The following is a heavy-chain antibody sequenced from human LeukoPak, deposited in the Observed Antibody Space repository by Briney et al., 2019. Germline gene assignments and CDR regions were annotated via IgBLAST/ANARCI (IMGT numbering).Heavy chain of an antibody. CDR3: ATGPGYSSSSDYHY. CDR1: GYTLTELS. Sequence: ASVKVSRKVSGYTLTELSMHWVRQAPGKGREWVGGFDPEDGETLYAQKFQGRVTMTEDTSTDTAYMELSSLRSEDTAVYYCATGPGYSSSSDYHYWGQGTLVTVSS. V-gene: IGHV1-24*01. CDR2: FDPEDGET. J-gene: IGHJ4*02. D-gene: IGHD6-6*01.